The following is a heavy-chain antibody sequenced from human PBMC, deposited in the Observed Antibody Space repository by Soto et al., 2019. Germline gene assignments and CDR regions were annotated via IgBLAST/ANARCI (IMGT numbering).Heavy chain of an antibody. CDR2: INTGSGYT. CDR1: GYTFSNYA. V-gene: IGHV1-18*01. Sequence: QVHLVQSGAEVKKPGSSVRVSCKTSGYTFSNYAISCVRQAPGQGLEWMGWINTGSGYTNYAHDRVTMTKDASTYTAYLEVTSLRSDDTAIYYCARDRVYTGGSYADYWGQGMLVNVSS. J-gene: IGHJ4*02. CDR3: ARDRVYTGGSYADY. D-gene: IGHD2-8*02.